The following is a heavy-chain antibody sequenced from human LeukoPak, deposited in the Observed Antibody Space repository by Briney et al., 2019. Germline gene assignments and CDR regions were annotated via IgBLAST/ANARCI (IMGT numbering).Heavy chain of an antibody. V-gene: IGHV3-7*01. CDR1: GFTFSSYW. D-gene: IGHD1-26*01. CDR3: ARISGIKRSLIYYYMDV. Sequence: GGSLRLSCAAPGFTFSSYWMSWVRQAPGKGLEWVANIKQDGSEKYYVDSVKGRFTISRDNAKNSLYLQMNSLRAEDTAVYYCARISGIKRSLIYYYMDVWGKGTTVTVSS. J-gene: IGHJ6*03. CDR2: IKQDGSEK.